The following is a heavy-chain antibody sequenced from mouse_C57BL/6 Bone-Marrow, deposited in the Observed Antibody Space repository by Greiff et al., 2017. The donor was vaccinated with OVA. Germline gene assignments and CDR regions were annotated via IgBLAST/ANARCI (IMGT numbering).Heavy chain of an antibody. CDR2: FYPGSGSI. V-gene: IGHV1-62-2*01. D-gene: IGHD2-5*01. Sequence: VQLQQSGAELVKPGASVKLSCKASGYTFTEYTIHWVKQRSGQGLEWIGWFYPGSGSIKYNEKFKDKATLTADKASSTVYMELSRLTSEDSAVYFCARHEDSYYSNYHYAMDYWGQGTSGTVSS. J-gene: IGHJ4*01. CDR1: GYTFTEYT. CDR3: ARHEDSYYSNYHYAMDY.